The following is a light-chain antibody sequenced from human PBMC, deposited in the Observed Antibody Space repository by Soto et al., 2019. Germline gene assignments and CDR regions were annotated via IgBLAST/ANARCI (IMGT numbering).Light chain of an antibody. J-gene: IGKJ4*01. V-gene: IGKV1-9*01. Sequence: DIQLTQSPSFLSASVGDRVTITCRASQGISRYLAWYQQKPGKAPELLIYAASTLQSGVPSRFSGSGSGTEFTLTISSLQPEDFATYYCQQLKSYPLALTFGGGTKVEI. CDR2: AAS. CDR3: QQLKSYPLALT. CDR1: QGISRY.